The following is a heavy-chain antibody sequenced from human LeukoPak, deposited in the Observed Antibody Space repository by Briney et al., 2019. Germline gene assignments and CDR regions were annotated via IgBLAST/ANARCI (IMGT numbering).Heavy chain of an antibody. D-gene: IGHD5-24*01. CDR2: ISAYNGNT. J-gene: IGHJ1*01. CDR3: ARGFLRDGYEYFQH. Sequence: ASVKVSCKASGYTFTSYGISWVRQAPGQGLEWMGWISAYNGNTNYAQKLQGRVTITADKSTSTAYMELSSLRSEDTAVYYCARGFLRDGYEYFQHWGQGTLVTVSS. V-gene: IGHV1-18*01. CDR1: GYTFTSYG.